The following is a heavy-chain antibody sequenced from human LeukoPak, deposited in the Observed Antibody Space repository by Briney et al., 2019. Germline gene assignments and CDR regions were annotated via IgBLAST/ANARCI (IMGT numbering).Heavy chain of an antibody. J-gene: IGHJ4*02. D-gene: IGHD2-2*02. CDR3: TRGSQNCASASCYNF. CDR1: GYTFTGYY. Sequence: ASVNVSCKASGYTFTGYYMHWVRQAPGQGLEWMGWINPNSGGTNYAQKFQGRVTMTRDTSISTAYMELGSLTSEDTAVYYCTRGSQNCASASCYNFWGQGTLVTVSS. CDR2: INPNSGGT. V-gene: IGHV1-2*02.